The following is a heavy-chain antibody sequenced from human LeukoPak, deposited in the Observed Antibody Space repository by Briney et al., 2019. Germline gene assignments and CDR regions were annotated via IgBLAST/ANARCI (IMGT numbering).Heavy chain of an antibody. CDR3: AREVPRSNFYYGMDV. D-gene: IGHD1-1*01. J-gene: IGHJ6*04. Sequence: SQTLSLTCTVSGGSISSGDYYWSWIRQPPGKGLEWIGYIYYSGSTYYNPSLKSRVTISVDTSKNQFSLKLSSVTAADTAVYYCAREVPRSNFYYGMDVWGKGTTVTVSS. V-gene: IGHV4-30-4*01. CDR1: GGSISSGDYY. CDR2: IYYSGST.